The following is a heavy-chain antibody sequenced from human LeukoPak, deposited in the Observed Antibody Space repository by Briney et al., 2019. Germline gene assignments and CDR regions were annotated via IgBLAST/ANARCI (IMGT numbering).Heavy chain of an antibody. D-gene: IGHD6-19*01. CDR3: AKKRYSSGWSRLYYFDY. CDR2: ISGSGGST. J-gene: IGHJ4*02. Sequence: GGSLRLSCAASGFTFSSYAMSWVRQAPGKELEWVSAISGSGGSTYYADSVKGRFTIPRDNSKNTLYLQKNSLRAEDTAVYYCAKKRYSSGWSRLYYFDYWGQGTLVTVSS. CDR1: GFTFSSYA. V-gene: IGHV3-23*01.